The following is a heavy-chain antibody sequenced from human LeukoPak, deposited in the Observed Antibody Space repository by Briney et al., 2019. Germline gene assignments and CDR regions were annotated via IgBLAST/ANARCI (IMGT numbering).Heavy chain of an antibody. V-gene: IGHV3-7*03. CDR2: IKEDGSDK. D-gene: IGHD6-19*01. Sequence: PGGSLRLSCATSAFTFSDYWMSWVRQTPGKGLEWVANIKEDGSDKYYVDSVKGRFTISRDNAKNSLYLQMNSLRAEDTAVYYCAKLFGSGWYRSPYFDYWGQGTLVTVSS. CDR3: AKLFGSGWYRSPYFDY. J-gene: IGHJ4*02. CDR1: AFTFSDYW.